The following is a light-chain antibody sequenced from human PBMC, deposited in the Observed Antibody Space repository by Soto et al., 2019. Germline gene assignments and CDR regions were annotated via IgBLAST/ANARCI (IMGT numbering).Light chain of an antibody. CDR1: QSVSSN. Sequence: EVVMTQSPATLSVSLGDRATLSCRASQSVSSNLAWYQQKPGQAPRLLIYGASTRATGIPARFSGSGSGTEFTLTISSLQSEDFAVYSCQQYNNWPLNFGGGTKVAIK. J-gene: IGKJ4*01. CDR2: GAS. CDR3: QQYNNWPLN. V-gene: IGKV3-15*01.